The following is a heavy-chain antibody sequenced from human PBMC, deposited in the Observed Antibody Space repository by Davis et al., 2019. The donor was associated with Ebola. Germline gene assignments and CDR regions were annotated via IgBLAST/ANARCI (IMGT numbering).Heavy chain of an antibody. Sequence: GESLKISCAASGFTVSSNYMSWVRQAPGKGLEWVSVIYSGGSTYYADSVKGRFTISRDNSKNTLYLQMNSLRAEDTAVYYCARVPDAGYGMDVWGQGTTVTVSS. CDR2: IYSGGST. CDR3: ARVPDAGYGMDV. CDR1: GFTVSSNY. J-gene: IGHJ6*02. V-gene: IGHV3-66*01.